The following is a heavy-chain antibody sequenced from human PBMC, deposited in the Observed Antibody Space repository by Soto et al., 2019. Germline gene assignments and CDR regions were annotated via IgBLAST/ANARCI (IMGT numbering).Heavy chain of an antibody. CDR1: PGSISSGGYY. Sequence: SLTCTVSPGSISSGGYYWIWIRQHPGKGLEWIGYIYYSGGTYYNPSLKSRVTISVDTSKNQFSLKLSSVTAPDTAVYYCARDSVAISDSSVPYGMDVWGQGATVTVSS. CDR3: ARDSVAISDSSVPYGMDV. CDR2: IYYSGGT. D-gene: IGHD3-22*01. J-gene: IGHJ6*02. V-gene: IGHV4-31*03.